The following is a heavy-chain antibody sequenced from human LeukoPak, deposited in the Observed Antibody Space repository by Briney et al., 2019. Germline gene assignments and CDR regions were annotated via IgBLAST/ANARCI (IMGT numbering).Heavy chain of an antibody. V-gene: IGHV1-18*01. J-gene: IGHJ5*02. CDR2: IGAYNGNT. CDR3: ARVGYYDSSGQRKGWFDP. CDR1: GYTFTSYG. Sequence: ASVKVSCRASGYTFTSYGISWVRQAPGQGLEWMGWIGAYNGNTNYVQKLQGRVTMTTDTSTSTAYMELRSLRSDDTAVYYCARVGYYDSSGQRKGWFDPWGQGTLVTVSS. D-gene: IGHD3-22*01.